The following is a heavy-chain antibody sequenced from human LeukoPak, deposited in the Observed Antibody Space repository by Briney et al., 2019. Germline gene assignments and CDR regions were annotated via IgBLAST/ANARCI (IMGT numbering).Heavy chain of an antibody. D-gene: IGHD5-18*01. CDR3: ARHRLSGYSHGLFDY. CDR2: INHSGST. CDR1: GGSFSGYY. J-gene: IGHJ4*02. Sequence: ETLSLTFAVYGGSFSGYYWSWIRQPPGKGLEWIGEINHSGSTNYNASLKSRVTISVDTSKNQFSLKVSFVTAADTAVYYCARHRLSGYSHGLFDYWGQGTLVTVSS. V-gene: IGHV4-34*01.